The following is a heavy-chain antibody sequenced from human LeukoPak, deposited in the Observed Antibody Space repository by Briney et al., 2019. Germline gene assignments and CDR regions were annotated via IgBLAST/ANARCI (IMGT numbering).Heavy chain of an antibody. J-gene: IGHJ5*02. V-gene: IGHV3-33*01. Sequence: HPGGSLRLSCAASGFTFSNYGMHWVRQAPGKGLEWVAVIWYDGSNKYYADPVRGRFTISRDNSKNTLYLQMNSLRAEDTAVYHCARDYASSGYYSWGQGTQVTVSS. D-gene: IGHD3-22*01. CDR3: ARDYASSGYYS. CDR2: IWYDGSNK. CDR1: GFTFSNYG.